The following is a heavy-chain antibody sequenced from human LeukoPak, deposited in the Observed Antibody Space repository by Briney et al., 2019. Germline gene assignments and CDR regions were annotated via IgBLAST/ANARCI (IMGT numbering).Heavy chain of an antibody. V-gene: IGHV3-21*01. CDR1: GFTFSSYS. Sequence: GGSLRLSCAASGFTFSSYSMNWVRQAPGKRLEWVLSISSSSSYIYYADSVKGRFTISRDNAKNSLYLQMNSLRAEDTAVYYCARDEFLVRGVLKLFDYWGQGTLVTVSS. J-gene: IGHJ4*02. CDR3: ARDEFLVRGVLKLFDY. CDR2: ISSSSSYI. D-gene: IGHD3-10*01.